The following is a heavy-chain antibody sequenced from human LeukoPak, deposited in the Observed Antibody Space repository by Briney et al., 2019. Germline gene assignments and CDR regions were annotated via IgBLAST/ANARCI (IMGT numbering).Heavy chain of an antibody. CDR1: GGSISSGGYY. CDR3: ARGGGYCSGGSCINNGMDV. V-gene: IGHV4-31*03. D-gene: IGHD2-15*01. Sequence: SETLSLTCTVSGGSISSGGYYWSWIRQHPGKGLEWIGYIYYSGSTYYNPSLKSRVTISVDTSKNQFSLKLSSVTAADTAVYYCARGGGYCSGGSCINNGMDVWGQGTTVTVSS. CDR2: IYYSGST. J-gene: IGHJ6*02.